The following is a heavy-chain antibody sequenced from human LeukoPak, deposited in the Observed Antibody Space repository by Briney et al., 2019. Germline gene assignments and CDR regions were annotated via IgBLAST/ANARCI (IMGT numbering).Heavy chain of an antibody. CDR1: GYTFTGYY. CDR3: ARDSLGIAAAGDDY. V-gene: IGHV1-2*02. D-gene: IGHD6-13*01. CDR2: INPNSGGT. Sequence: ASVKVSCKASGYTFTGYYMHWVRRAPGQGLEWMGWINPNSGGTNYAQKFQGRVTMTRDTSISTAYMELSRLRSDDTAVYYCARDSLGIAAAGDDYWGQGTLVTVSS. J-gene: IGHJ4*02.